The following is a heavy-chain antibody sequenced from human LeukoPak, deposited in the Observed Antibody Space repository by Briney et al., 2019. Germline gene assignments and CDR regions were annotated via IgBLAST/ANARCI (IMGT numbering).Heavy chain of an antibody. V-gene: IGHV4-4*07. J-gene: IGHJ2*01. CDR1: GASISSYN. D-gene: IGHD6-19*01. CDR2: IYTGGST. CDR3: ARSAGWYWYFDL. Sequence: SETLSLTCTVSGASISSYNWNWIRQPAGKDLEWIGRIYTGGSTKFNPSLESRVTMSVDTSNNQLSLKLNSVTAADTAVYYCARSAGWYWYFDLWGRGTLVTVSS.